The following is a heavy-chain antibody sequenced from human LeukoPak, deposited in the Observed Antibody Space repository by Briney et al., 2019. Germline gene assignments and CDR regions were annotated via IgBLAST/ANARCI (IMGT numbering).Heavy chain of an antibody. D-gene: IGHD3-16*01. V-gene: IGHV3-7*01. CDR1: GLTFSSYW. J-gene: IGHJ4*02. CDR2: IKQDGSEK. CDR3: ATDLFSGGAY. Sequence: PGGSLRLSCAASGLTFSSYWMTWVRQAPGKGLEWVANIKQDGSEKYYVDSVKGRFTISRDNAKKSLYLQMNSLRAEDTAVYYCATDLFSGGAYWGQGTLVTVSS.